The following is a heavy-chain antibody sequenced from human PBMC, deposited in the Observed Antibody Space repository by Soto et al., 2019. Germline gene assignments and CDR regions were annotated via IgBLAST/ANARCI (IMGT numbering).Heavy chain of an antibody. CDR1: GGSISSSNW. D-gene: IGHD1-26*01. CDR3: AARTLSGSYLFDY. J-gene: IGHJ4*02. CDR2: IYHSGST. Sequence: PSETLSLTCAVSGGSISSSNWWSWVRQPPGKGLEWIGEIYHSGSTNYNPSLKSRVTISVDKSKNQFSLKLSSVTAADTAVYYCAARTLSGSYLFDYWGQGTLVTVSS. V-gene: IGHV4-4*02.